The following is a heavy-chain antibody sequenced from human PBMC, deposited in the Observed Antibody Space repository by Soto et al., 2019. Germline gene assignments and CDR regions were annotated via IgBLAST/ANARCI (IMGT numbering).Heavy chain of an antibody. J-gene: IGHJ4*02. CDR1: GFTFSSYA. V-gene: IGHV3-23*01. CDR2: ISGGGST. D-gene: IGHD3-22*01. CDR3: AKDPYDTSGYFQDY. Sequence: GSLRLSCAASGFTFSSYAMTWVRQAPGKGLEWVSAISGGGSTYYADSVKGRFTISRDNSRNTLYLQMNSLRAEDTALYYCAKDPYDTSGYFQDYWGQGTLVTVSS.